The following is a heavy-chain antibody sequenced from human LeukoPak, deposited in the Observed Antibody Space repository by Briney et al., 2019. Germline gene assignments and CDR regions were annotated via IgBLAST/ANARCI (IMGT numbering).Heavy chain of an antibody. CDR3: ARQEVTGYYGSGSYADY. CDR2: IYYSGST. J-gene: IGHJ4*02. Sequence: PSETLSLTCTVSGGSISSSSYYWGWIRQPPGKGLEWIGSIYYSGSTYYNPSLKSRVTISVDTSKNQFSLKLSSVTAADTAVYYCARQEVTGYYGSGSYADYWGQGTLVTVSS. CDR1: GGSISSSSYY. D-gene: IGHD3-10*01. V-gene: IGHV4-39*01.